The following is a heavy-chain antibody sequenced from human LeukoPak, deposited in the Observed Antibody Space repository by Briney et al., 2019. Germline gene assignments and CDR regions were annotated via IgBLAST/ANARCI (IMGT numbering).Heavy chain of an antibody. D-gene: IGHD3-9*01. Sequence: PSETLSLTCTVSGGSISSYYWSWIRQPPGKGLEWIGYIYYSGSTYYNPSLKSRVIISVDTPKNQFSLKLSSVTAADTAVYYCARSTVDWGYFDYWGQGTLVTVSS. CDR1: GGSISSYY. CDR2: IYYSGST. J-gene: IGHJ4*02. V-gene: IGHV4-59*12. CDR3: ARSTVDWGYFDY.